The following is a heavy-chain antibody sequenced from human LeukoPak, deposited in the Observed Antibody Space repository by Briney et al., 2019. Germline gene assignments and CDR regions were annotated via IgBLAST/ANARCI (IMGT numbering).Heavy chain of an antibody. CDR3: AKGKWYSGTYHFDY. CDR1: GFTLDDYA. V-gene: IGHV3-9*01. J-gene: IGHJ4*02. D-gene: IGHD1-26*01. CDR2: ISWNADTI. Sequence: GGSLRLSCAASGFTLDDYAMHWVRQAPGKGLEWVSGISWNADTIGYADSVKGRFTISRDNAKKSLYLQMNSLRPEDTALYYCAKGKWYSGTYHFDYWGQGTLVTVSS.